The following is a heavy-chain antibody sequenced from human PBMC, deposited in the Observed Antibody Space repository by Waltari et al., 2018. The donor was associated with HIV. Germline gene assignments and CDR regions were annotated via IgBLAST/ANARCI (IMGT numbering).Heavy chain of an antibody. D-gene: IGHD2-2*01. J-gene: IGHJ6*02. CDR2: IYYSGIT. Sequence: QLQLQESGPGLVKPSETLYLTCTVSGGSIRSSSYYWGWIRQPPGKGREWIGRIYYSGITYYTPSLKSRVTISVDTSKNQFSLKLSSVTAADTAVYYCARPIVVGALGYGMDVWGQGTTVTVSS. CDR3: ARPIVVGALGYGMDV. CDR1: GGSIRSSSYY. V-gene: IGHV4-39*01.